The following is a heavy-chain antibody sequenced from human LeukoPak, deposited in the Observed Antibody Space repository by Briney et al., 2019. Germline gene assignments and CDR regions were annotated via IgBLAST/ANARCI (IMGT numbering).Heavy chain of an antibody. CDR3: ARDVRTVVPPPIGDDY. V-gene: IGHV4-30-2*01. Sequence: SQTLSLACTVSGGSISSGGYYWSWIRQPPGKGLEWIGYIYHSGSTYYNPSLKSRVTISVDRSKNQFSLKLSSVTAADTAVYYSARDVRTVVPPPIGDDYWGQGTLVTVSS. CDR2: IYHSGST. CDR1: GGSISSGGYY. J-gene: IGHJ4*02. D-gene: IGHD2-2*02.